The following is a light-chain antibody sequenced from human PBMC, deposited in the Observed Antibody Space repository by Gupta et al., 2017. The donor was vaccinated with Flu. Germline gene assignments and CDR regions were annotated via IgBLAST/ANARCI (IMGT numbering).Light chain of an antibody. Sequence: EIVLTQSLGTLSLSPGERATLSCRASQSVSSYLAWYQQKPGQAPRLLIYDASNRATGIPARFSGSGSGTDFTLTISILEPEDFAVYYCQQRSNCPQTFGQGTRLEIK. CDR2: DAS. CDR1: QSVSSY. CDR3: QQRSNCPQT. V-gene: IGKV3-11*01. J-gene: IGKJ5*01.